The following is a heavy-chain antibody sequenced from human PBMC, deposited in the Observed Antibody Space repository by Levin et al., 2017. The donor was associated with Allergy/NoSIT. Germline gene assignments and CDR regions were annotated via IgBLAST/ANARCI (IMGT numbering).Heavy chain of an antibody. Sequence: SETLSLTCTVSGGSISSSSYYWGWIRQPPGKGLEWIGSIYYSGSTYYNPSLKSRVTISVDTSKNQFSLKLSSVTAADTAVYYCARLYSGYESTDYWGQGTLVTVSS. CDR2: IYYSGST. CDR3: ARLYSGYESTDY. D-gene: IGHD5-12*01. J-gene: IGHJ4*02. V-gene: IGHV4-39*01. CDR1: GGSISSSSYY.